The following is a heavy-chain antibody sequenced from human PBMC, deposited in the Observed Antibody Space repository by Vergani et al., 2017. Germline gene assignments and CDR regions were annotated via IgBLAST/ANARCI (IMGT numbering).Heavy chain of an antibody. CDR1: GFTFSSYA. Sequence: EVQLLESGGRLVQPGGSLRLSCATSGFTFSSYAMSWVRQAPGEGLEWVSGISGSGGFTYYADSVKGRFTISRDNSKNTMFLQMNNLRAEDTAVYYCAKDNVPGYYDSSGYCDYWGQGTLVTVSS. CDR2: ISGSGGFT. CDR3: AKDNVPGYYDSSGYCDY. V-gene: IGHV3-23*01. D-gene: IGHD3-22*01. J-gene: IGHJ4*02.